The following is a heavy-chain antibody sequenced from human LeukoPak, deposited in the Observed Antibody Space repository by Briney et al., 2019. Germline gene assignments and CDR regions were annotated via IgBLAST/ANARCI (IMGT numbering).Heavy chain of an antibody. J-gene: IGHJ4*02. Sequence: GRSLRLSCAASGFPFSSYGMHWVRQAPGKGLEWVAVLSYDGSNEYYADSVKGRFTISRDNSKNTLYLQMNSLRAEDTAAYYCAKGRVAPGYFDYWGQGTLVTVSS. V-gene: IGHV3-30*18. CDR3: AKGRVAPGYFDY. CDR1: GFPFSSYG. CDR2: LSYDGSNE. D-gene: IGHD3-3*01.